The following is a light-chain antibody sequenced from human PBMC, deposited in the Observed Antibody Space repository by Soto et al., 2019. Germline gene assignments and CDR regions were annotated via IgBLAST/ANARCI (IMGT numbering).Light chain of an antibody. Sequence: DIQRTQSLSSLSASVGDRVTITCQARLDINNSLNGSQQRPGEAPKLLVYDASILEAGVPSRFSGRGFGTTWTLTISSLQPEDLGTYFCQQFDKLPLTVGGETKLELK. V-gene: IGKV1-33*01. CDR1: LDINNS. CDR2: DAS. J-gene: IGKJ4*01. CDR3: QQFDKLPLT.